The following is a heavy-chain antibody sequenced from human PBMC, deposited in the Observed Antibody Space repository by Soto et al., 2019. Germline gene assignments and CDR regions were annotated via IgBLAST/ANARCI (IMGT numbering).Heavy chain of an antibody. D-gene: IGHD3-22*01. J-gene: IGHJ3*01. CDR3: AREKAGPDSSGYVFDL. V-gene: IGHV1-2*02. CDR1: GYTFAGYY. CDR2: IDTNSGDP. Sequence: QVQLVQSGAEVKKPGASVKVSCKASGYTFAGYYIHWVRLAPGEGLEWMGWIDTNSGDPNYAQKFQGKVTMTRDTSIRTAYLELRSLRSDDTALYYCAREKAGPDSSGYVFDLWGQGTMVNFSS.